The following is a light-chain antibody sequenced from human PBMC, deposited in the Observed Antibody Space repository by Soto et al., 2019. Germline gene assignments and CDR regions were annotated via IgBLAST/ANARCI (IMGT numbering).Light chain of an antibody. CDR3: MLYMGGGLVV. CDR2: STN. J-gene: IGLJ2*01. V-gene: IGLV8-61*01. CDR1: SGSVSTTYY. Sequence: QPVVTQEPSFSVSPGGTVTLTCGLTSGSVSTTYYPSWYQQTPVQAPRTLIYSTNIRSSGVPDRFSGSILGNKAALTITGAQADDESDYHCMLYMGGGLVVFGGGTKLTVL.